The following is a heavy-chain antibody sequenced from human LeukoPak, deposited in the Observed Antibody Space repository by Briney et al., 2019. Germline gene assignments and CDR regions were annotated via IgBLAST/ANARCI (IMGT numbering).Heavy chain of an antibody. CDR3: ARHVGGGLWYSDY. CDR1: GGSISSSSYY. CDR2: FFYSGST. Sequence: SEILSLTCTVSGGSISSSSYYWGWIRQPPGKGLEWIGSFFYSGSTYYNPSLKSRVTISVDTSKNQFSLKLSSVTAADTAVYYCARHVGGGLWYSDYWGQGTLVTVSS. J-gene: IGHJ4*02. V-gene: IGHV4-39*01. D-gene: IGHD2-21*01.